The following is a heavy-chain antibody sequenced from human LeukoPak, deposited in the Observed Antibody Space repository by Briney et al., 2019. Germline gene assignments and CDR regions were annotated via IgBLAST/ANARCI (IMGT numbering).Heavy chain of an antibody. CDR3: ARDIMVRIAAAIH. CDR1: GFTFSSYA. D-gene: IGHD6-13*01. J-gene: IGHJ4*02. CDR2: ISYDGSNK. V-gene: IGHV3-30-3*01. Sequence: SGGSLRLSCAASGFTFSSYAMHWVRQAPGKGLEWVAVISYDGSNKYYADSVKGRFTISRDNSKNTLYLQMNSLRAEDTAVYYCARDIMVRIAAAIHWGQGTLVTVSS.